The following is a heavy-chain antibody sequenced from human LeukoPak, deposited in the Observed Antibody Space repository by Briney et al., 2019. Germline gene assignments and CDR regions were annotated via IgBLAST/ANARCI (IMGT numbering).Heavy chain of an antibody. V-gene: IGHV1-69*05. CDR3: ASAQIAAAGTPYYYYMDV. CDR2: IIPIFGTA. Sequence: SVKVSCKASGGTFSSYAISWVRQAPGQGLEWMGGIIPIFGTANYAQKFQGRVTITTDESTSTAYMELSSLRSEDTAVYYCASAQIAAAGTPYYYYMDVWGKGTTVTVSS. CDR1: GGTFSSYA. D-gene: IGHD6-13*01. J-gene: IGHJ6*03.